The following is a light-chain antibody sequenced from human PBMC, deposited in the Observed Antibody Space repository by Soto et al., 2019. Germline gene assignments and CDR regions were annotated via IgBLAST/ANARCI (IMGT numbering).Light chain of an antibody. Sequence: HSVLTQPPSASGTPWQRVTIPCSGSSSNIGNNNVYWYQQLPGTAPKLLIYRNNQRPSGVPDRFSASKSATSASLAISGLRSEDEADYYCAAWDDSPSGPVFGGGTKVTVL. J-gene: IGLJ3*02. V-gene: IGLV1-47*01. CDR3: AAWDDSPSGPV. CDR1: SSNIGNNN. CDR2: RNN.